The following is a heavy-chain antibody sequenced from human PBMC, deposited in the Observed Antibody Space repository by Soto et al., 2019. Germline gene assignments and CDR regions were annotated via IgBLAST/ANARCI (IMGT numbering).Heavy chain of an antibody. V-gene: IGHV4-34*01. D-gene: IGHD3-10*01. CDR1: GGSFSGYY. Sequence: PSETLSLTCAVYGGSFSGYYWSWIRQPPGKGLEWIGEINHSGSTNYNPSLKSRVTISVDTSKNQFSLKLSSVTAADTAVYYCARGRVGLVTMVRGVIYYGMDVCGQGTTVTVSS. CDR2: INHSGST. J-gene: IGHJ6*02. CDR3: ARGRVGLVTMVRGVIYYGMDV.